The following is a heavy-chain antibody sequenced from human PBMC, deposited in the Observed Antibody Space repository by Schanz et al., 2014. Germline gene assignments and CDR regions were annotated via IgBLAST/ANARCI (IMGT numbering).Heavy chain of an antibody. Sequence: EVQLVESGGGLVQPGGSLRLSCAASGFTFSSYGMNWLRQAPGKGLEWVSVIGVDGTTTYYADSVKGRFTISRDNSKNTLYLQMNSLRPEDTAIYYCAKNQYDDVDLSSFYFDFWGQGTLVTVSS. CDR1: GFTFSSYG. CDR2: IGVDGTTT. D-gene: IGHD3-10*02. V-gene: IGHV3-23*04. CDR3: AKNQYDDVDLSSFYFDF. J-gene: IGHJ4*02.